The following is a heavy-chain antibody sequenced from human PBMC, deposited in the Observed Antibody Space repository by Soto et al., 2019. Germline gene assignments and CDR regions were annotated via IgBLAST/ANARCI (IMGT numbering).Heavy chain of an antibody. CDR2: INAGNGNT. J-gene: IGHJ4*02. Sequence: QVQLVQSGAEVKKPGASVKVSCKASGYTFTSYAMHWVRQAPGQRLEWMGWINAGNGNTKYSQKFQGRVTITRDTSASTAYMELSSLRSEDTSVYYCARDRQAYDILTGYDYWCQGTLVTVSS. CDR3: ARDRQAYDILTGYDY. V-gene: IGHV1-3*01. D-gene: IGHD3-9*01. CDR1: GYTFTSYA.